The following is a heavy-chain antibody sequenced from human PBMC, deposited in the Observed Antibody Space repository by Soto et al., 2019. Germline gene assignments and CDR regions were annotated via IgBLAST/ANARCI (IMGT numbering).Heavy chain of an antibody. D-gene: IGHD5-18*01. V-gene: IGHV3-30*18. CDR3: AKDFTIVDTAMVTLDL. Sequence: GGSLRLSCAASGFTFSSYGMHWVRQAPGKGLEWVAVISYDGSNKYYADSVKGRFTISRDNSKNTLYLQMNSLRAEDTAVYYCAKDFTIVDTAMVTLDLWGRGTLVTVSS. CDR1: GFTFSSYG. CDR2: ISYDGSNK. J-gene: IGHJ2*01.